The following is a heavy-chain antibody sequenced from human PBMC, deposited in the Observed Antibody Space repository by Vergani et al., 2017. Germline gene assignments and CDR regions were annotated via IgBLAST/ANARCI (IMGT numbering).Heavy chain of an antibody. Sequence: QMQLVQSGPEVKKPGTSVKVSCKASGFTFTSSAVQWVRQARGQRLEWIGWIVVGSGNTNYAQKFQERVTITRDMSTSTAYMELSSLRSEDAAVYYCAASDPYCSGGSCYSYSDYYYGMDVWGEATTVTVSS. CDR2: IVVGSGNT. J-gene: IGHJ6*04. V-gene: IGHV1-58*01. CDR1: GFTFTSSA. CDR3: AASDPYCSGGSCYSYSDYYYGMDV. D-gene: IGHD2-15*01.